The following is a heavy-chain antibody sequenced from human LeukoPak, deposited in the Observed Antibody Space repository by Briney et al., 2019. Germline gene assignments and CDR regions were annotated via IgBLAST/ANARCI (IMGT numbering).Heavy chain of an antibody. CDR3: ARDRGDYNYYDSSGYFDY. CDR2: IYYSGST. J-gene: IGHJ4*02. D-gene: IGHD3-22*01. V-gene: IGHV4-39*07. CDR1: GGSISSSSYY. Sequence: SETLSLTCTVSGGSISSSSYYWGWIRQPPGKGLEWIGSIYYSGSTYYNPSLKSRVTISVDTSKNQFSLKLSSVTAADTAVYYCARDRGDYNYYDSSGYFDYWGQGTLVTVSS.